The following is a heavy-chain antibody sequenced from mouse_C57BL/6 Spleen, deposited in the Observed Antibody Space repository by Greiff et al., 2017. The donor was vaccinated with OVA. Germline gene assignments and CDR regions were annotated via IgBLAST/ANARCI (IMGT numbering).Heavy chain of an antibody. CDR1: GYTFTSYW. CDR3: ARGVSTMVFDY. J-gene: IGHJ2*01. D-gene: IGHD2-13*01. CDR2: IYPGSGST. Sequence: VKLQESGAELVKPGASVKMSCKASGYTFTSYWITWVKQRPGQGLEWIGDIYPGSGSTNYNEKFKSKATLTVDTSSSTAYMQLSSLTSEDSAVYYCARGVSTMVFDYWGQGTTLTVSS. V-gene: IGHV1-55*01.